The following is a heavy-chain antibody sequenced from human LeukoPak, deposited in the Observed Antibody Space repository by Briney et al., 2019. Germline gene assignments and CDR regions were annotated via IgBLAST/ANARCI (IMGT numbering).Heavy chain of an antibody. J-gene: IGHJ3*02. CDR2: INHRGST. V-gene: IGHV4-34*01. CDR1: GGSFSGYY. Sequence: SETLSLTCAVYGGSFSGYYWSWIRQPPGKGLEWIGEINHRGSTNYNPSLKSRVTISVDTSKNQFSLKLSSVTAADTAVYYCARGSSNLEYYYDSSGYIRDDAFDIWGQGTMVTVSS. D-gene: IGHD3-22*01. CDR3: ARGSSNLEYYYDSSGYIRDDAFDI.